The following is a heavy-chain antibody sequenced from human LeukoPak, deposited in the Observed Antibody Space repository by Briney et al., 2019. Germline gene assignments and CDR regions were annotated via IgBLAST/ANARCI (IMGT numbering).Heavy chain of an antibody. J-gene: IGHJ3*02. Sequence: SETLSLTCTVSGGSISSYYWSWIRQPAGKGLEWIGRIYTSGSTNYNPSLKSRVTMSVHTSKNQFSLKLSSVTAADTALYYCARDDSSGYLPWYAFDIWGQGTMVTVSS. V-gene: IGHV4-4*07. CDR2: IYTSGST. CDR1: GGSISSYY. D-gene: IGHD3-22*01. CDR3: ARDDSSGYLPWYAFDI.